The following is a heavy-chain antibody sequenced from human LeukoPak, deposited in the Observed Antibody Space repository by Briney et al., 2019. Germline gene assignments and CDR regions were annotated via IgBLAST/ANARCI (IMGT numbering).Heavy chain of an antibody. CDR3: ARVYEDILTGYYYYYMDV. CDR1: GGSISRGNFY. V-gene: IGHV4-61*02. Sequence: SQTLSLTCTVSGGSISRGNFYWSWIRQPAGKGLEWIGRIYTSGASNYNPSLKSRVTISVDTSKNQFSLRLSSATAADTAVYYCARVYEDILTGYYYYYMDVWGKGTTVTVSS. D-gene: IGHD3-9*01. CDR2: IYTSGAS. J-gene: IGHJ6*03.